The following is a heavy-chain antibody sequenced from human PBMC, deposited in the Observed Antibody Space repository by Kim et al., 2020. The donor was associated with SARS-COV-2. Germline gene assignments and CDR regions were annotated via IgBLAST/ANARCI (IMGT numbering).Heavy chain of an antibody. Sequence: ASVKVSCKASGYTFTSYGISWVRQAPGQGLEWMGWISAYNGNTNYAQKLQGRVTMTTDTSTSTAYMELRSLRSDDTAVYYCARGSAYYDSSGYYQGDYFDYWGQGTLVTVSS. CDR2: ISAYNGNT. J-gene: IGHJ4*02. V-gene: IGHV1-18*01. D-gene: IGHD3-22*01. CDR3: ARGSAYYDSSGYYQGDYFDY. CDR1: GYTFTSYG.